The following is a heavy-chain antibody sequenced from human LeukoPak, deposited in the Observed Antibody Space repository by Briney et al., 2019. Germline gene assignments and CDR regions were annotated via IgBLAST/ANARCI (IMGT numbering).Heavy chain of an antibody. J-gene: IGHJ4*02. CDR2: ISGTGGST. D-gene: IGHD2-2*01. CDR1: GFTFTSFA. CDR3: AKDGCSSTSCYSIDY. Sequence: GGSLRLSCAASGFTFTSFAMSWVRQAPGKGLEWVSTISGTGGSTFYADSVKGRSTISRDNSKNTLYLQMNSLRAEDTAVYYCAKDGCSSTSCYSIDYWGQGTLVTVSS. V-gene: IGHV3-23*01.